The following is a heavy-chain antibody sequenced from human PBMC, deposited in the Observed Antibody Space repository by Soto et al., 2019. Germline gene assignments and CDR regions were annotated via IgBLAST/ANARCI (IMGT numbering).Heavy chain of an antibody. V-gene: IGHV3-23*01. Sequence: PGGALRLSCAVSGFTPTTTPLSWVRQPPGKGLEWVTTISGTASRTYYVDSVKGRFLISRDDSENTLYLQMNSLKSEDTAVYYCATFRSYSDYWGPGTLVIVSS. J-gene: IGHJ4*02. CDR2: ISGTASRT. CDR1: GFTPTTTP. CDR3: ATFRSYSDY.